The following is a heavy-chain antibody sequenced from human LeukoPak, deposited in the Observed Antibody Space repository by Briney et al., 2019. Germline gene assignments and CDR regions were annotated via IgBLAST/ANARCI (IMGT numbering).Heavy chain of an antibody. J-gene: IGHJ4*02. V-gene: IGHV4-4*09. Sequence: SETLSLTCTTSGVFNSRFYWSWVRQPPAKELDSIGNIYSGVPTYFNPSLKSRVIISVDTSKNQFSLNLTSVTAADTAMYYCVQTTGWPGFDYWGQGILVSVSS. CDR3: VQTTGWPGFDY. D-gene: IGHD1-1*01. CDR1: GVFNSRFY. CDR2: IYSGVPT.